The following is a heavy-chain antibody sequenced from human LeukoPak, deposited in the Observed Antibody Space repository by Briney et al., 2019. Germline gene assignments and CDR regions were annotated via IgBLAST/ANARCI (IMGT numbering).Heavy chain of an antibody. CDR2: ISSSSSTI. Sequence: GGSLRLSCAASGFTFSIYSMNWVRQAPGKGLEWVSYISSSSSTIYYADSVKGRFTISRDNAKNSLYLQMNSLRDEDTAVYYCARDRNLAAVAGYFDYWGRGTLVTVSP. CDR3: ARDRNLAAVAGYFDY. J-gene: IGHJ4*02. V-gene: IGHV3-48*02. CDR1: GFTFSIYS. D-gene: IGHD6-19*01.